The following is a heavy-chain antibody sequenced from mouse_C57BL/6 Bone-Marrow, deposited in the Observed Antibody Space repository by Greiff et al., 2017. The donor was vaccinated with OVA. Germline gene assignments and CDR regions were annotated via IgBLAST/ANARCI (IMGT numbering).Heavy chain of an antibody. CDR3: TDWAAWFAY. CDR1: GFNIKDDY. Sequence: EVMLVESGAELVRPGASVKLSCTASGFNIKDDYMHWVKQRPEQGLEWIGWIDPENGDTEYASKFQGKATIPADTSSNTAYLQLSSLTSEDTAVYYCTDWAAWFAYWGQGTLVTVSA. D-gene: IGHD3-3*01. V-gene: IGHV14-4*01. CDR2: IDPENGDT. J-gene: IGHJ3*01.